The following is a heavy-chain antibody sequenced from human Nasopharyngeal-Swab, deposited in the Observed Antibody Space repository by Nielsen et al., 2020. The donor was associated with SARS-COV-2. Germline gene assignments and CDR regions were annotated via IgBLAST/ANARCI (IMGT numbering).Heavy chain of an antibody. J-gene: IGHJ2*01. CDR1: GFPFSVYA. D-gene: IGHD6-19*01. V-gene: IGHV3-23*01. CDR3: AKIAVAVRVYWHFDI. CDR2: ISGGDGTT. Sequence: GGSLRLSCAASGFPFSVYAMSWVRQAPGKGLEWVAAISGGDGTTYYADSVKDRVTISRDNSKNTLYLQMHSLTADDTAVYYFAKIAVAVRVYWHFDIWGRGTLVTVSS.